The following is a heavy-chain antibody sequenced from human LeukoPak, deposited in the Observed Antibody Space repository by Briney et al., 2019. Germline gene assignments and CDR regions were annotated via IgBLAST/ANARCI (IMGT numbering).Heavy chain of an antibody. Sequence: SETLSLTCTVSGGSISSYYWSWVRQPPGKGLEWIGFIYYSGSTNYNPSLKSQVAISVDRSKNQFSLKLSSVTAADTAVYYCARDRVGGATAAFDIWGQGTMVTASS. V-gene: IGHV4-59*13. CDR1: GGSISSYY. J-gene: IGHJ3*02. D-gene: IGHD1-26*01. CDR3: ARDRVGGATAAFDI. CDR2: IYYSGST.